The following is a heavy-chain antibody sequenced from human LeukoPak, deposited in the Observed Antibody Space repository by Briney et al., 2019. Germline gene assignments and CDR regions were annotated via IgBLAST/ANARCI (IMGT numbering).Heavy chain of an antibody. CDR3: ARELSVVVPAATFDYFDY. J-gene: IGHJ4*02. CDR2: IYYSGST. Sequence: SETLSLTCTVSGGSIGSGDYYWSWIRQPPGKGLEWIGYIYYSGSTYYNPSLKSRVTISVDTSKNQFSLKLSSVTAADTAVYYCARELSVVVPAATFDYFDYWGQGTLVTVSS. CDR1: GGSIGSGDYY. V-gene: IGHV4-30-4*08. D-gene: IGHD2-2*01.